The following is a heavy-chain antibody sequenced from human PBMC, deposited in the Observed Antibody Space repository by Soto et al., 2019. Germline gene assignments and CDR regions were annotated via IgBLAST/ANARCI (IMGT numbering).Heavy chain of an antibody. D-gene: IGHD2-2*01. J-gene: IGHJ3*02. Sequence: PSETMEITFTVSSDSISSYYWSWIRKNTGKGLEWIGYIYYSGSTNYNPSLKSRVTISVDTSKNQFSLKLSSVTAADTAVYYCARLAGTRRTSWYLALDSWGQGTRVTVSS. CDR3: ARLAGTRRTSWYLALDS. CDR1: SDSISSYY. CDR2: IYYSGST. V-gene: IGHV4-59*08.